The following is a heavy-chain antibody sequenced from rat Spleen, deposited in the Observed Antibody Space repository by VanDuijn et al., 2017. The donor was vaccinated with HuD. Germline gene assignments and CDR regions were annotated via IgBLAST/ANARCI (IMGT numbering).Heavy chain of an antibody. Sequence: EVQLQESGPGLVRPSQSLSLTCSVTGHSIASSYRWNWIRKFPGNRLEWMGYINSAGNTPYNPSLKSRISITLDTSKNQFFLQLNSVTTEDTATYYCTREAYNSGTRVMDAWGQGASVTVSS. J-gene: IGHJ4*01. CDR1: GHSIASSYR. V-gene: IGHV3-3*01. D-gene: IGHD4-3*01. CDR3: TREAYNSGTRVMDA. CDR2: INSAGNT.